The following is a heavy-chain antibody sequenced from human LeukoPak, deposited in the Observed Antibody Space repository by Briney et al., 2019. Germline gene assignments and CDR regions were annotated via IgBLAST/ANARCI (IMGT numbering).Heavy chain of an antibody. Sequence: AGGSLRLSCAASGFTFSSYGMHWVRQAPGEGLEWVAVISYDGSNKYYADSVKGRFTISRDNSKNTLYLQMNSLRAEDTAVYYCAKFADSNEGYWGQGTLVTVSS. CDR2: ISYDGSNK. CDR3: AKFADSNEGY. V-gene: IGHV3-30*18. D-gene: IGHD5-18*01. CDR1: GFTFSSYG. J-gene: IGHJ4*02.